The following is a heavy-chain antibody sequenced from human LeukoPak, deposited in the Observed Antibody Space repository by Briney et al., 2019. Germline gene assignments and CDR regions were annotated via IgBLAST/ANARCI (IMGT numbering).Heavy chain of an antibody. CDR1: GGSFSSYA. CDR3: ARNSMSSYGAFDF. J-gene: IGHJ4*02. CDR2: VIPIFGTA. D-gene: IGHD5-18*01. Sequence: SVKVSCKASGGSFSSYAISWVRQAPGQGLEWMGGVIPIFGTASYAQKFQSRVTITADDSTSTAYMELRTLRSDDTAVYYCARNSMSSYGAFDFWGQGTLVTVSS. V-gene: IGHV1-69*13.